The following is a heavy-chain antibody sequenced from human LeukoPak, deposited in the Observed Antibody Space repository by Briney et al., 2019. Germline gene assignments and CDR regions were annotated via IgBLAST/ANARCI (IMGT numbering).Heavy chain of an antibody. J-gene: IGHJ4*02. CDR2: ISSSSSYI. Sequence: PGGSLRLSCAASGFTFSSYSMNWVRQAPGKGLEWVSSISSSSSYIYYADSVKGRFTISRDNAKNSLYLQMNSLRAEDTAVYYCARDRGAAVAALDYWGPGTLVTVSS. D-gene: IGHD6-19*01. V-gene: IGHV3-21*01. CDR1: GFTFSSYS. CDR3: ARDRGAAVAALDY.